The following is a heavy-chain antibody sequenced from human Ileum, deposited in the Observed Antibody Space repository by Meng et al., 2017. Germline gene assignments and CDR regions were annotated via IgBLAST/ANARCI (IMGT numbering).Heavy chain of an antibody. J-gene: IGHJ3*02. CDR3: ARDWLPNAFDI. V-gene: IGHV1-18*01. Sequence: ASVTVSCKASGYTFTSYGISWVRQAPGQGLEWMGWISTYNGNTNYAQNLQGRVTMTTDTSTSTAYMELRSLRSDDTAVYYCARDWLPNAFDIWGQGTMVTVSS. D-gene: IGHD5-18*01. CDR1: GYTFTSYG. CDR2: ISTYNGNT.